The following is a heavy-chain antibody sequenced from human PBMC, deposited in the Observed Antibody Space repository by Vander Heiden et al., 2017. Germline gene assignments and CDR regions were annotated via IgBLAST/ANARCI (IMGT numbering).Heavy chain of an antibody. CDR2: SHPSGGST. CDR3: GRGEYSSSWYTSAEYFQH. Sequence: QVQLVPSGAQVNTPGASVSSSCKASGCSFPRSARHWVRRAAGHELEVMGISHPSGGSTSYEKKSHGRGTMTRDTTTSTVYMELSSLRSEDTAVYYCGRGEYSSSWYTSAEYFQHWGQGTLVTVSS. V-gene: IGHV1-46*01. D-gene: IGHD6-13*01. J-gene: IGHJ1*01. CDR1: GCSFPRSA.